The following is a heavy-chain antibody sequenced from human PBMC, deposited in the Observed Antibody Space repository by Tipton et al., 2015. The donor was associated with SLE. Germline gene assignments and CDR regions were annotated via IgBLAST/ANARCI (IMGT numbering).Heavy chain of an antibody. D-gene: IGHD2-15*01. CDR3: AGVSRKYCSGGTCYSSAFDI. Sequence: TLSLTCTVSGGSISSVGYFWSWIRQHPGEGLEWLGYIYYSGTTYYNPSLKSRLTISVDTSNNHFSLKMTSVTVADTAMYYCAGVSRKYCSGGTCYSSAFDIWGQGTVVTVSS. V-gene: IGHV4-31*03. CDR2: IYYSGTT. CDR1: GGSISSVGYF. J-gene: IGHJ3*02.